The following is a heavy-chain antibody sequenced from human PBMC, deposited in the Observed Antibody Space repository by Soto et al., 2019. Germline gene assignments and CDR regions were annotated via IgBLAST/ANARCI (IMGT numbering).Heavy chain of an antibody. J-gene: IGHJ4*01. D-gene: IGHD6-13*01. Sequence: PGGSLRLSCAASGFTFSNPWMNWVRQAPGKGLEWVGRIKSKTDGGTTDYAAPGKCRFTISSDNSKNTLYLQMNSRKTEDTAVYYFITNEGTHIAEDGIVYWGQGTLVNVPS. CDR2: IKSKTDGGTT. V-gene: IGHV3-15*07. CDR1: GFTFSNPW. CDR3: ITNEGTHIAEDGIVY.